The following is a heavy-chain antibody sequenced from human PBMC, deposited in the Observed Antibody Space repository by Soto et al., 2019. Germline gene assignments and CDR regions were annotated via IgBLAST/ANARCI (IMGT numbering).Heavy chain of an antibody. J-gene: IGHJ6*02. V-gene: IGHV1-3*01. D-gene: IGHD2-21*01. Sequence: ASVKVSCKASGYTFTSYAMHWVRQAPGQRLEWMGWINAGNGNTKYSQKFQGRVTITRDTSASTAYMEPSSLRSEDTAVYYCARDGDKTTVLYYYYGMDVWGQGTTVTVSS. CDR1: GYTFTSYA. CDR3: ARDGDKTTVLYYYYGMDV. CDR2: INAGNGNT.